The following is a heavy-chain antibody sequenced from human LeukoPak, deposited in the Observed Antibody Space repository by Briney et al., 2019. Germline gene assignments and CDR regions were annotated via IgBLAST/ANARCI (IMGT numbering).Heavy chain of an antibody. V-gene: IGHV3-23*01. D-gene: IGHD5-18*01. Sequence: GGSLRLSCAASGFTCSSYAMSWVRQAPGKGLEWVSAITGSGGSTYYTDSVKGRFTISRDNSKNTLYLQMNSLRAEDTAVYYCAKDGTWIQLAFDIWGQGTMVTVSS. CDR1: GFTCSSYA. CDR3: AKDGTWIQLAFDI. J-gene: IGHJ3*02. CDR2: ITGSGGST.